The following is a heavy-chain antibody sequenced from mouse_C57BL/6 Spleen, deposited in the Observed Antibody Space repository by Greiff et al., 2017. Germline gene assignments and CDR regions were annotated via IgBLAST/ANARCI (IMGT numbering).Heavy chain of an antibody. CDR1: GYTFTSYG. D-gene: IGHD2-2*01. CDR3: ARSSMVTTWYFDV. CDR2: IYPRSGNT. Sequence: QVQLQQSGVELARPGASVKLSCKASGYTFTSYGISWVKQRTGQGLEWIGEIYPRSGNTYYNEKFKGKATLTADKSSSTAYMELRSLTSEDSAVYFCARSSMVTTWYFDVWGTGTTVTVSS. J-gene: IGHJ1*03. V-gene: IGHV1-81*01.